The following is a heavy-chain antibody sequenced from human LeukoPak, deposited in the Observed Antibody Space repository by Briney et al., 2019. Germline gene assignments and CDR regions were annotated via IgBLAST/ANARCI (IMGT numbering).Heavy chain of an antibody. CDR1: GGSISSSSHY. CDR3: ARHVPYYFDY. CDR2: IYYSGST. Sequence: SETLSLTCTVSGGSISSSSHYWGWIRQPPGKGLEWIGSIYYSGSTYYNPSLKSRVTISVDTSKNQFSLKLSSVTAADTAVYYCARHVPYYFDYWGQGTLVTVPP. J-gene: IGHJ4*02. V-gene: IGHV4-39*01.